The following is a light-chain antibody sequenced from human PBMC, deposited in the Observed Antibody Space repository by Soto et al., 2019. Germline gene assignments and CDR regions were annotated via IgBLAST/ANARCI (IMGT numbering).Light chain of an antibody. CDR3: MQALQTPVFT. J-gene: IGKJ3*01. CDR1: QSLLHSNGYNY. Sequence: DIVMTQSPLSLPVTPGEPASISCRSSQSLLHSNGYNYLDWYLQKPGQSPQLLIYLGSNRSSGVPDRGSGSGSGTDFTLKISRVEAEDVGVYYCMQALQTPVFTFGPGTKVDIK. CDR2: LGS. V-gene: IGKV2-28*01.